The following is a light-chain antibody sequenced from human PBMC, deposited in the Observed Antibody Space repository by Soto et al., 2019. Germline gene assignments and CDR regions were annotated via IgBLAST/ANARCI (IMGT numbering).Light chain of an antibody. V-gene: IGKV3-11*01. CDR3: QQRSNWPLT. J-gene: IGKJ4*01. Sequence: EIGLTQSPATLSLSPGERATLSFMASQSVSSYLAWYQQKPGQAPRLLIYDASNRATGIPARFSGSGSGTDFTLTISSLEPEDFAVYYCQQRSNWPLTFGGGTKVDI. CDR1: QSVSSY. CDR2: DAS.